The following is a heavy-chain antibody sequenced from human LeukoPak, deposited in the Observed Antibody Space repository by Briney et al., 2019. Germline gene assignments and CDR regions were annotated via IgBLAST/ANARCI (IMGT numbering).Heavy chain of an antibody. J-gene: IGHJ3*02. D-gene: IGHD1-1*01. V-gene: IGHV3-74*01. CDR2: INTGGSGT. Sequence: GGSLRLSCVTFGVTSNNYAMHWVRQAPGKGLVWVSRINTGGSGTSYADSVKGRFTISRDNAKNTLYLQMNSLRAEDTAVYYCARGNAHAFDIWGQGTMVTVSS. CDR1: GVTSNNYA. CDR3: ARGNAHAFDI.